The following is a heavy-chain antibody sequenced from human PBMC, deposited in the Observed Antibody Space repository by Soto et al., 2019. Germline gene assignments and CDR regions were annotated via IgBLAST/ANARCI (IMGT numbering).Heavy chain of an antibody. Sequence: QVQLVQSGAEVKKPGASVKVSCKASGYTFTSYGISWVRQAPGQGLEWMGWISAYNGNTNYAQKLQGRVTMTTDTSTSTAYMELRSLRSDDTAVYYCARAPYPHYDILTGYYGADYWGQGTLVTVSS. CDR2: ISAYNGNT. J-gene: IGHJ4*02. D-gene: IGHD3-9*01. V-gene: IGHV1-18*01. CDR3: ARAPYPHYDILTGYYGADY. CDR1: GYTFTSYG.